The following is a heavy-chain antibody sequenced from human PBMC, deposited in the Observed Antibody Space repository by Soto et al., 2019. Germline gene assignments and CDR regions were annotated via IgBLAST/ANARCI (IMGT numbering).Heavy chain of an antibody. CDR3: ARGYSELYSGYYYLFDP. CDR1: GDSISDSW. V-gene: IGHV4-59*01. Sequence: SETLSLTCSVSGDSISDSWWSWIRQSPGKGLQWIGSIYSSGNANYNPSLTSRVAFSIDTSRNHISLNLRSVTAADTAVYFCARGYSELYSGYYYLFDPWGQGTLVTVSS. J-gene: IGHJ5*02. D-gene: IGHD5-12*01. CDR2: IYSSGNA.